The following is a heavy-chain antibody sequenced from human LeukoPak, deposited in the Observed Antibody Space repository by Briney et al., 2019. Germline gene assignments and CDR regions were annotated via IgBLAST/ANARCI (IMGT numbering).Heavy chain of an antibody. CDR3: ARRSRVLLYYFDY. CDR1: GGSISSYY. Sequence: SETLSLTCTVSGGSISSYYWSWIRQPPGKGLEWIGEINHSGSTNYNPSLKSRVTISVDTSKNQFSLKLSSVTAADTAVYYCARRSRVLLYYFDYWGQGTLVTVSS. J-gene: IGHJ4*02. D-gene: IGHD2-15*01. CDR2: INHSGST. V-gene: IGHV4-34*01.